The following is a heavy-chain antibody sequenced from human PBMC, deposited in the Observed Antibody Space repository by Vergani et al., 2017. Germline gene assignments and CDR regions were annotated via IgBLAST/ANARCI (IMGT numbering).Heavy chain of an antibody. CDR1: GFTFSRYS. J-gene: IGHJ4*02. CDR2: ISSRSTYI. D-gene: IGHD3-22*01. CDR3: VPGDYDSSGTEYYFDY. V-gene: IGHV3-21*01. Sequence: EVRLVESGGGLVKPGGSLRLSCAASGFTFSRYSMNWVRQAPGKGLEWVSAISSRSTYIFYADSLKGRFTISRDNAKNSLYLQMNSLRAEDTAVYYCVPGDYDSSGTEYYFDYWGQGTLVTVSS.